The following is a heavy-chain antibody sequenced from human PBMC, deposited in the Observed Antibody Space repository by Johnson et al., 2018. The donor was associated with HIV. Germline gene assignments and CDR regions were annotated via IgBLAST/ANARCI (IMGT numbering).Heavy chain of an antibody. CDR1: GFTFTNYG. J-gene: IGHJ3*02. CDR2: IRYDETNK. V-gene: IGHV3-30*02. CDR3: AKGATRYKTSGSNSDGAFDI. D-gene: IGHD1-26*01. Sequence: QVQLVESGGGVVQPGGSLRLSCAASGFTFTNYGMHWVRQAPGKGLEWVAFIRYDETNKYYADSVKGRFTISRDNSKDTLYLQMNTLRAEDTALYYCAKGATRYKTSGSNSDGAFDIWGQGTMVTVSS.